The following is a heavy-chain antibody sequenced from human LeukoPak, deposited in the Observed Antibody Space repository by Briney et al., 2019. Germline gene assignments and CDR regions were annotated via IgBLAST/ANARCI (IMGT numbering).Heavy chain of an antibody. J-gene: IGHJ6*02. CDR2: ISSSSSYI. CDR3: AKDGIVGATSAYYYYGMDV. D-gene: IGHD1-26*01. V-gene: IGHV3-21*04. CDR1: GFTFRTYS. Sequence: GGSLRLSCAASGFTFRTYSMNWVRQAPGKGLEWVSSISSSSSYIYYADSVKGRFTISRDNSKNALYLQMNSLRAEDTAVYYCAKDGIVGATSAYYYYGMDVWGQGTTVTVSS.